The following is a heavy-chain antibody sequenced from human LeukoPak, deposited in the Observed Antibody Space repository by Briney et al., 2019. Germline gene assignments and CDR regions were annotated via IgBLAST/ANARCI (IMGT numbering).Heavy chain of an antibody. J-gene: IGHJ4*02. Sequence: PSETLSLTCTVSGGSISSSSYYWGWIRQPPGKGLEWIGSIYYSGSTYYNPSLKSRVTISVDTSKSQFSLKLSSVTAADTAVYYCARGITIVAATAFDYWGQGTLVTVSS. V-gene: IGHV4-39*07. CDR3: ARGITIVAATAFDY. D-gene: IGHD2-15*01. CDR1: GGSISSSSYY. CDR2: IYYSGST.